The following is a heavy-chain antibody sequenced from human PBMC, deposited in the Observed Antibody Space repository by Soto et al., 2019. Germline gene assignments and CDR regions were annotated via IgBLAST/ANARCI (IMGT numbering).Heavy chain of an antibody. D-gene: IGHD6-13*01. J-gene: IGHJ6*02. CDR3: AKDMRGGSSSSRYYYGLDV. Sequence: EVQLVESGGGFVQPGRSLRLSCAASGFTFDDYAMPWVRQAPGKVLARVSGISWHSGTIVYADSVKGRFTISRDNAKNSLYLQMNSLRGEDTALYYCAKDMRGGSSSSRYYYGLDVWGQGTTVTVSS. CDR1: GFTFDDYA. V-gene: IGHV3-9*01. CDR2: ISWHSGTI.